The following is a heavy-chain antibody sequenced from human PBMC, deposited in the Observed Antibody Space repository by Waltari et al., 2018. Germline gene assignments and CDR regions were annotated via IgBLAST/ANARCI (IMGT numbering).Heavy chain of an antibody. V-gene: IGHV3-7*01. CDR3: ATVRY. J-gene: IGHJ4*02. CDR2: IKGDGSEI. Sequence: EVQLFESGGDLVRPGGSLRLSCVASGLNFGNYWMNWVRQIPGKGLEWVAKIKGDGSEILYADSVKGRFTISRDNARNTLYVEMNNLRVEDTAVYFCATVRYWGQGTLVTVSS. CDR1: GLNFGNYW.